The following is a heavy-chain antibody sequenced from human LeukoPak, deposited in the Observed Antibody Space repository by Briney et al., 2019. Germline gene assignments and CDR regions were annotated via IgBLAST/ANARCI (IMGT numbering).Heavy chain of an antibody. CDR3: TTAVTTPSRFFDY. D-gene: IGHD4-17*01. CDR2: IKSKTDGGTT. V-gene: IGHV3-15*01. J-gene: IGHJ4*02. Sequence: GGSLRLSCAASGFTFSNAWMSWVRQAPGKGLEWVGRIKSKTDGGTTDYAAPVKGRFTISRDDSKNTLYLQMNSLKTEDTAAYYCTTAVTTPSRFFDYWGQGTLVTVSS. CDR1: GFTFSNAW.